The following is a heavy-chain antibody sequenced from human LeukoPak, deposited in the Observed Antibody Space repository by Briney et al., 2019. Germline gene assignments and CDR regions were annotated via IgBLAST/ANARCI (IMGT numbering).Heavy chain of an antibody. J-gene: IGHJ4*02. D-gene: IGHD6-13*01. CDR3: AKSELSVAAAGTFGY. V-gene: IGHV3-9*01. Sequence: ISWNSGSIVYADSVKGRFTISRDNAKNSLYLQMNSLRAEDTALYYCAKSELSVAAAGTFGYWGQGTLVTVSS. CDR2: ISWNSGSI.